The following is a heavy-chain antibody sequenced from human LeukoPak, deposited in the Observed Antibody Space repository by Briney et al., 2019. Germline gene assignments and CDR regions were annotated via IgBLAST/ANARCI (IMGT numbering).Heavy chain of an antibody. J-gene: IGHJ4*02. D-gene: IGHD2-15*01. V-gene: IGHV3-7*01. Sequence: GGSLRLSCAASGFTFSSYWMSWVRQAPGKGLEWVANIKQDGSEKYYVDSVKGRFTISRDNAKNSLYLQMNSLRAEDTAVYYCARVGYCSGGSCYHFDYWGQGTLVTVSS. CDR2: IKQDGSEK. CDR1: GFTFSSYW. CDR3: ARVGYCSGGSCYHFDY.